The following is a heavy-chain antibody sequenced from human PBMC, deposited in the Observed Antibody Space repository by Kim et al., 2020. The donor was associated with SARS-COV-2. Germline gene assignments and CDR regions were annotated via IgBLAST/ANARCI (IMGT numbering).Heavy chain of an antibody. Sequence: GGSLRLSCAASGFTFSSYWMSWVRQAPGKGLEWVANIKQDGSEKYYVDSVKGRFTISRDNAKNSLYLQMNSLRAEDTAVYYCAVVPAAGVLGWFDPWGQGTLVTVSS. CDR1: GFTFSSYW. D-gene: IGHD2-2*01. V-gene: IGHV3-7*03. CDR3: AVVPAAGVLGWFDP. CDR2: IKQDGSEK. J-gene: IGHJ5*02.